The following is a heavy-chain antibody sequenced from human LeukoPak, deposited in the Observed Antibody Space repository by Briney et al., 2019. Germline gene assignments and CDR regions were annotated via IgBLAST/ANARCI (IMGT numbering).Heavy chain of an antibody. D-gene: IGHD1-26*01. CDR2: ISDSGANK. CDR1: GFTFSTYA. V-gene: IGHV3-23*01. Sequence: PGGSLRLSCAPSGFTFSTYAMNWVRQAPGKGLEWVSLISDSGANKHYAASVKGRFTISRDNSKNTLSLQMNSLRPEDTAVYYCAKDVRVGGGGMDVWGQGTPVTVSS. CDR3: AKDVRVGGGGMDV. J-gene: IGHJ6*02.